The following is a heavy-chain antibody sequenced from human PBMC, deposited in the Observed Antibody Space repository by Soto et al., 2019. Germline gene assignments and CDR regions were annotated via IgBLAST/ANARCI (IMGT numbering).Heavy chain of an antibody. J-gene: IGHJ6*02. D-gene: IGHD6-6*01. V-gene: IGHV1-69*13. CDR3: ASGGLSSSSSDYYYGMDV. Sequence: VASVKVSFKASGGTFSSYAISWVRQAPGQGLEWMGGIIPIFGTANYAQKFQGRVTITADESTSTAYMELSSLRSEDTAVYYCASGGLSSSSSDYYYGMDVWGQGTTVTVSS. CDR2: IIPIFGTA. CDR1: GGTFSSYA.